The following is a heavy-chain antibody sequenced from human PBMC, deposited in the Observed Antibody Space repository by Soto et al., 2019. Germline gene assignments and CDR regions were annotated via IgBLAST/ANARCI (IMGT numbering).Heavy chain of an antibody. CDR3: ARDHIVLVQAAHYYYGMDV. J-gene: IGHJ6*02. D-gene: IGHD2-2*01. CDR1: GYYISRGYY. Sequence: KPSETLSLTCAVSGYYISRGYYWEWIRQPPGKGLEWIGSIYHSGSTYYNPCLKSRVTISVDTSKNQFSLKLSSVTAADTAVYYCARDHIVLVQAAHYYYGMDVWHQGTTVTVCS. CDR2: IYHSGST. V-gene: IGHV4-38-2*02.